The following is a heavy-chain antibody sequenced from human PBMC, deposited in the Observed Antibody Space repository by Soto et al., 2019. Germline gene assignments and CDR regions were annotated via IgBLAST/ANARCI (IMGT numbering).Heavy chain of an antibody. CDR1: GGSISSSSYF. D-gene: IGHD2-2*01. V-gene: IGHV4-39*01. CDR3: ARRHAAMTFDC. CDR2: IYYSGSP. J-gene: IGHJ4*02. Sequence: QLQLQESGPGLVKPSETLALTCTVSGGSISSSSYFWGWIRQPPGKGLEWIGNIYYSGSPYYNPSLKSRVTISVDTSKTQLSLKLSSVTAADTAVYYCARRHAAMTFDCWGQGTLVTVSS.